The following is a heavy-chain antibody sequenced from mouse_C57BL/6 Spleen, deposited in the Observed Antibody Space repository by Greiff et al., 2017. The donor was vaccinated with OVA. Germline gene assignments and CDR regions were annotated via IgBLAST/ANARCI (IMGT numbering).Heavy chain of an antibody. CDR2: INYDGSST. D-gene: IGHD2-4*01. Sequence: EVQVVESEGGLVQPGSSMKLSCTASGFTFSDYYMAWVRQVPEKGLEWVANINYDGSSTYYLDSLKSRFIISRDNAKNILYLQMSSLKSEDTATYYCAREGYDYDYFDYWGQGTTLTVSS. V-gene: IGHV5-16*01. CDR1: GFTFSDYY. CDR3: AREGYDYDYFDY. J-gene: IGHJ2*01.